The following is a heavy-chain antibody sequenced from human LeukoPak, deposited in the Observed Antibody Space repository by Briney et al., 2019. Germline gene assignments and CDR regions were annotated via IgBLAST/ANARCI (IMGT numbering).Heavy chain of an antibody. CDR1: GFTVSSNY. CDR2: IYSGGST. J-gene: IGHJ6*02. V-gene: IGHV3-53*01. CDR3: ARGDYYYGMDV. Sequence: GGSLRLSRAASGFTVSSNYMSWVRQAPGKGLEWVSVIYSGGSTYYANSVKGRFTISRDNSKNTLYLQMNSLRAEDTAVYYCARGDYYYGMDVWGQGTTVTVSS.